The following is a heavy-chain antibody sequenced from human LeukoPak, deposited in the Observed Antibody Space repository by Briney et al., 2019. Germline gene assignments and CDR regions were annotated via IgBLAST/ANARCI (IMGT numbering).Heavy chain of an antibody. CDR2: MKSDGSTA. CDR3: ARSNTYGATDY. J-gene: IGHJ4*02. V-gene: IGHV3-74*01. D-gene: IGHD4-17*01. Sequence: PGGSLRLSCVVSGFTFSTYWMHWVRQAPGKGLVWVSRMKSDGSTATYAASVKGRFTISRDNAKNTLYLQMNSLRAEDTAVYYCARSNTYGATDYWGQGTLVTVSS. CDR1: GFTFSTYW.